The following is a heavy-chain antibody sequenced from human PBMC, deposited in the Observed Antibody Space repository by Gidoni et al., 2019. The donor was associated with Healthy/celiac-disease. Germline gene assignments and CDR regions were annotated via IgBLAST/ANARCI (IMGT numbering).Heavy chain of an antibody. CDR1: GYSFTSYW. CDR3: ARPSGVVVAATSAWGY. Sequence: EVQLVQSGAEVRKPGESLKSSCKGSGYSFTSYWIGWVRQMPGKGLEWMGIIYPGDSDTRYSPSFQGQVTISADKSISTAYLQWSSLKASDTAMYYCARPSGVVVAATSAWGYWGQGTLVTVSS. D-gene: IGHD2-15*01. CDR2: IYPGDSDT. J-gene: IGHJ4*02. V-gene: IGHV5-51*01.